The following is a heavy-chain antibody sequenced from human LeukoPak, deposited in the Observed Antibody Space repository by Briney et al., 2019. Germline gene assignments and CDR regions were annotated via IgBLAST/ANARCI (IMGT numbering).Heavy chain of an antibody. D-gene: IGHD3-10*01. Sequence: ASVKVSCKASGYTFTTYGISWVRQAPGQGLEWMGWISAYNGNTNYAQKLQGRVTMTTDTSTSTAYMELRSLRSDDTAVYYCASGMGYGSGSFDYMDVWGKGTTVTVSS. V-gene: IGHV1-18*01. CDR1: GYTFTTYG. J-gene: IGHJ6*03. CDR3: ASGMGYGSGSFDYMDV. CDR2: ISAYNGNT.